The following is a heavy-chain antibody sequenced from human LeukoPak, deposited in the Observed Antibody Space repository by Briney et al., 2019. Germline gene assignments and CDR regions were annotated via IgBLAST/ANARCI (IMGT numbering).Heavy chain of an antibody. CDR2: ISGSGGGT. J-gene: IGHJ6*03. Sequence: GGSLRLACAASGFTSSSYAMSWVRQAPGKGLGWVSAISGSGGGTYYADSVKGRFTISRDNSKNTLYLQMNTLRAEDTAVYYCARLEKNSYYYMDVWGKGTTVTVSS. CDR1: GFTSSSYA. V-gene: IGHV3-23*01. D-gene: IGHD1-1*01. CDR3: ARLEKNSYYYMDV.